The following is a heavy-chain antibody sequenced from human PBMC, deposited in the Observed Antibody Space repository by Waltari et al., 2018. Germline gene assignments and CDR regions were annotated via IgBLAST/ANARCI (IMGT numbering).Heavy chain of an antibody. CDR3: ARDYYYYMDV. CDR1: GFTFTSNW. CDR2: INQDGSEK. V-gene: IGHV3-7*01. Sequence: EEQLVESGGGLVQPGGSLRLSCAASGFTFTSNWMAWVRQAPGKGLEWVANINQDGSEKRYVDSVKGRFTISRDNARNSLYLQLNSLRAEDTALYYCARDYYYYMDVWGKGTTGTVSS. J-gene: IGHJ6*03.